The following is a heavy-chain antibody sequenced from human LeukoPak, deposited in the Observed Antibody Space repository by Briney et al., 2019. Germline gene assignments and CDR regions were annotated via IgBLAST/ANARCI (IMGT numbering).Heavy chain of an antibody. CDR1: GFTFSNYA. CDR2: ITTGGPNT. J-gene: IGHJ4*02. D-gene: IGHD7-27*01. Sequence: GGSLRLSCAASGFTFSNYAMSWVRQAPGKGLKWVSTITTGGPNTYYADSVKGRFTVSRDDSKNTLYLQMNSLRAEDTAVYYCAKDGGLWVSAHWGDSWGRGTLVTVSS. V-gene: IGHV3-23*01. CDR3: AKDGGLWVSAHWGDS.